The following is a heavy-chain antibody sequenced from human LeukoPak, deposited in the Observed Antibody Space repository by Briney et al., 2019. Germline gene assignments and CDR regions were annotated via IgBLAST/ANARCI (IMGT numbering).Heavy chain of an antibody. CDR2: INPNSGGT. V-gene: IGHV1-2*06. CDR3: ARAVNYDFRSGSGNWFDP. J-gene: IGHJ5*02. CDR1: GYTFTGYY. Sequence: ASVKVSCKASGYTFTGYYMHWVRQALGQGLEWMGRINPNSGGTNYAQKFQGRVTMTRDTSISTAYMELSRLRSDDTAVYYCARAVNYDFRSGSGNWFDPWGQGTLVTVSS. D-gene: IGHD3-3*01.